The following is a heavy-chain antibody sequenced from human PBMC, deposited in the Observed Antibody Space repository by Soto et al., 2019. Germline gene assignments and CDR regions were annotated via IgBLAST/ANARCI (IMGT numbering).Heavy chain of an antibody. J-gene: IGHJ4*02. CDR2: IVPNVGTV. Sequence: QMQLVQSGAEVKKPGSSVKVSCKASGGTLSSFINYPISWVRQAPGQGLEWMGGIVPNVGTVNYAQKFQGRVTITADKSTGTAYMERSSLRSEDTALHYCARRDTSGFLRYFDNWGQGTLVTVSS. CDR3: ARRDTSGFLRYFDN. CDR1: GGTLSSFINYP. V-gene: IGHV1-69*06. D-gene: IGHD3-3*01.